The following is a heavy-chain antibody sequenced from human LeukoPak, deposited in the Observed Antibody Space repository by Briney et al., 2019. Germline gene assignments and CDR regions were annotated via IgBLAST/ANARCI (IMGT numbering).Heavy chain of an antibody. Sequence: ASVKVSCKASGYTFTSYDINWVRQATGQGLEWMGRMNHNSGNTGYAQKFQGRVTMTRNTSISTAYMELSSLRSEDTAVYYCARGKAGIAAAGLWGQGTLVTVSS. V-gene: IGHV1-8*01. D-gene: IGHD6-13*01. CDR2: MNHNSGNT. CDR1: GYTFTSYD. J-gene: IGHJ4*02. CDR3: ARGKAGIAAAGL.